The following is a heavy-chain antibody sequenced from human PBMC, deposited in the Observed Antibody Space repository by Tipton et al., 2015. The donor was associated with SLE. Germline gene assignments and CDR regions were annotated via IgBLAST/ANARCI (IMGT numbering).Heavy chain of an antibody. CDR3: ARIMFGYSSSWYRDY. CDR2: IYYRGTT. J-gene: IGHJ4*02. D-gene: IGHD6-13*01. V-gene: IGHV4-59*01. Sequence: TLSLTCTVSYGSISGYYWSWIRQPPGKGLEWIGYIYYRGTTNYNPSLKSRVTISIDTSKNQFSLKLSSVTAADTAVYYCARIMFGYSSSWYRDYWGQGTLVTVSS. CDR1: YGSISGYY.